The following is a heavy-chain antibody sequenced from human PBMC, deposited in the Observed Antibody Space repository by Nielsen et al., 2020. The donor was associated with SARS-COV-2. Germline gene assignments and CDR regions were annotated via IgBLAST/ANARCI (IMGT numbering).Heavy chain of an antibody. CDR2: IIPVLEIA. CDR3: ATGTSGSPYYYGMDV. D-gene: IGHD3-10*01. CDR1: GGNFNSFS. J-gene: IGHJ6*02. V-gene: IGHV1-69*04. Sequence: SVKVSCKVSGGNFNSFSISWVRQAPGQGLDWMGRIIPVLEIANYAQTFQGRVTIIADKTTSTASMELSSLTSEDTAVYYCATGTSGSPYYYGMDVWGQGTTITVSS.